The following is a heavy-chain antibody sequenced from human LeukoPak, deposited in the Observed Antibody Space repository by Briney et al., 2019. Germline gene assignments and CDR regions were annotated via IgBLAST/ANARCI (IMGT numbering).Heavy chain of an antibody. D-gene: IGHD3-3*01. CDR2: INIEGSRT. J-gene: IGHJ4*02. CDR3: ARSMSGINDF. CDR1: GFTLSNFW. Sequence: GGSLRLSCAGSGFTLSNFWVHWVRQPPGKGLVWVSRINIEGSRTDYADSVRGRFTISRDNAKNTVYLQMNSLTAEDTAVYYCARSMSGINDFWGQGTLVTVSS. V-gene: IGHV3-74*01.